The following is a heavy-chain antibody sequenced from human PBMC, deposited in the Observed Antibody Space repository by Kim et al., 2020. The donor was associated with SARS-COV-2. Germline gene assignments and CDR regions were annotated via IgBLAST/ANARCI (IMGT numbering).Heavy chain of an antibody. J-gene: IGHJ4*02. CDR3: ARLSSRVPRSSFDY. D-gene: IGHD3-10*01. CDR2: IYYSGST. Sequence: SETLSLTCTVSGGSISSSSYYWGWIRQPPGKGLEWIGSIYYSGSTYYNPSLKSRVTISVDTSKNQFSLKLSSVTAADTAVYYCARLSSRVPRSSFDYWGQGTLVTVSS. CDR1: GGSISSSSYY. V-gene: IGHV4-39*01.